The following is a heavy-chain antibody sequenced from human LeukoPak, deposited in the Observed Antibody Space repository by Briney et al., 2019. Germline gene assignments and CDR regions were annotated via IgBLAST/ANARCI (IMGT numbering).Heavy chain of an antibody. V-gene: IGHV1-18*01. Sequence: ASVKVSCKASGYTFTSYGISWVRQAPGQGLEWMGWISAYNGNTNYAQKLQGRVTMTTDTSTSTAYMELRSLRSDDTAVYYCARGVIPDYYDSSGYFRVFLNFDYWGQGTLVTVSS. CDR2: ISAYNGNT. CDR3: ARGVIPDYYDSSGYFRVFLNFDY. CDR1: GYTFTSYG. D-gene: IGHD3-22*01. J-gene: IGHJ4*02.